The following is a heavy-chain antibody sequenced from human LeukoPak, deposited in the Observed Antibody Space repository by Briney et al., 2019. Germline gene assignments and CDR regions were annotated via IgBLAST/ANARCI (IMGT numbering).Heavy chain of an antibody. CDR3: AREDIVASYFDY. J-gene: IGHJ4*02. Sequence: PGGSLRLSCAASGFTFSSYSMNWVRQAPGKGLEWVSSISSSSSYIYYADSVKGRFTTSRDNADNSLYLQINSLRAEDTAVYYCAREDIVASYFDYWGQGTLVTVSS. CDR2: ISSSSSYI. D-gene: IGHD5-12*01. CDR1: GFTFSSYS. V-gene: IGHV3-21*01.